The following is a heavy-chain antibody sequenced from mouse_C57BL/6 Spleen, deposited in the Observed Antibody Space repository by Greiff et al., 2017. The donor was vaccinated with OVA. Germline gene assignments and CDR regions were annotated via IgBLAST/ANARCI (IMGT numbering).Heavy chain of an antibody. CDR1: GYTFTSYW. D-gene: IGHD1-1*01. J-gene: IGHJ1*03. CDR2: IDPSDSYT. Sequence: QVQLQQPGAELVMPGASVKLSCKASGYTFTSYWMHWVKQRPGQGLEWIGEIDPSDSYTNYNQKFKGKSTLTVDKSSSTAYMQLSSLTSEDSAVYYCARTGFNYYGSSLWYFDVWGTGTTVTVSS. CDR3: ARTGFNYYGSSLWYFDV. V-gene: IGHV1-69*01.